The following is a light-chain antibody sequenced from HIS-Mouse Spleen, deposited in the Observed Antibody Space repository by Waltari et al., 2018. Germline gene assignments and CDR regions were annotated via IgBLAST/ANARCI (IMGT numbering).Light chain of an antibody. V-gene: IGKV1-9*01. J-gene: IGKJ1*01. CDR1: QGISSD. CDR2: AAS. CDR3: QQLNSYPPT. Sequence: DIQLTQSPSFLSASVGDRGTITRRASQGISSDLAWYQQKPGKAPKLLIYAASPLQSGVPSRFSGSGSGTEFTLTISSLQTEDFATYYCQQLNSYPPTFGQGTKVEIK.